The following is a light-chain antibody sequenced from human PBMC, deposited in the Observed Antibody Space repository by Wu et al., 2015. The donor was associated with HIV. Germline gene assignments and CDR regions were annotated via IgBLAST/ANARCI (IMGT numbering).Light chain of an antibody. V-gene: IGKV3-20*01. J-gene: IGKJ3*01. CDR3: HHYGVSPQFS. CDR2: ASS. Sequence: ENVLIQSPGILPVSPGERATLSCRTSQSVVGGYLAWYQQKPGQAPRLLIYASSIRATGVPDRFSGSGSETDFTLTISGLAPEDFAVYYCHHYGVSPQFSFGPGTKVDIK. CDR1: QSVVGGY.